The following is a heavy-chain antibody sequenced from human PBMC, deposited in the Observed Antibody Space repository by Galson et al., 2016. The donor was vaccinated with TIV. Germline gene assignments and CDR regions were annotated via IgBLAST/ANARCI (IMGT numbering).Heavy chain of an antibody. CDR1: GYTFISYD. D-gene: IGHD4-17*01. J-gene: IGHJ4*02. CDR3: ARSGDYGNY. V-gene: IGHV1-8*02. Sequence: SVKVSCKASGYTFISYDINWVRQATGQGLEWMGWMNPNSGNTGYAQKFRGRVTMTRNTSVRTAYMELSSLRSEDTAVYYCARSGDYGNYWGQGTLVTVSS. CDR2: MNPNSGNT.